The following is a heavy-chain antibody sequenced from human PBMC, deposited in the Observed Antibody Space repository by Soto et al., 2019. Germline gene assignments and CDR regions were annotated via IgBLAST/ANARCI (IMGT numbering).Heavy chain of an antibody. CDR3: ARRGGVTASYYYYYGMDV. D-gene: IGHD2-21*02. V-gene: IGHV3-33*01. CDR2: IWYDGSNK. Sequence: GGSLRLSCAASGFTFSSYGMHWVRQAPGKGLEGVAVIWYDGSNKYYADSVKGRFTISRDNSKNTLYLQMNSLRAEDTAVYYCARRGGVTASYYYYYGMDVWGQGPTATVSS. J-gene: IGHJ6*02. CDR1: GFTFSSYG.